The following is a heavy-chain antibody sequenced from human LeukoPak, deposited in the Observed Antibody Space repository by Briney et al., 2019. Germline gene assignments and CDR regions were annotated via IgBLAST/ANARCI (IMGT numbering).Heavy chain of an antibody. CDR1: GFTFSNYW. CDR2: INSDGINT. Sequence: GGSLRLSCAASGFTFSNYWMHWVRQAPGKGLVWVSRINSDGINTSYADSVRGRFTISRDNAKNSLYLQMNSLRAEDTALYYCAREYTAMVTAYFDYWGQGTLVTVSS. J-gene: IGHJ4*02. V-gene: IGHV3-74*01. D-gene: IGHD5-18*01. CDR3: AREYTAMVTAYFDY.